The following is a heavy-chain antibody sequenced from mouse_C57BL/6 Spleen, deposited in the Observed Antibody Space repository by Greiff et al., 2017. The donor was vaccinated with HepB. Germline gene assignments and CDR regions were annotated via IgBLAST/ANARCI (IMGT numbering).Heavy chain of an antibody. D-gene: IGHD1-1*01. J-gene: IGHJ2*01. V-gene: IGHV1-39*01. CDR1: GYSFTDYN. Sequence: LVESGPELVKPGASVKISCKASGYSFTDYNMNWVKQSNGKSLEWIGVINPNYGTTSYNQKFKGKATLTVDQSSSTAYMQLNSLTSEDSAVYYCERQGGSSYVFDYWGQGTTLTVSS. CDR3: ERQGGSSYVFDY. CDR2: INPNYGTT.